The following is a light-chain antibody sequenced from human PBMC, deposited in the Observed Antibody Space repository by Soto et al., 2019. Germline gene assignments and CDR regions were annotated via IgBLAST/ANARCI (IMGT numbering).Light chain of an antibody. CDR3: QQYGSSPLT. V-gene: IGKV3-20*01. CDR1: QSVGSS. Sequence: EIVLTQSPGTLSLSPGERATLSCRASQSVGSSLSWYQQKPGQAPRLLFYGASNRATAIPDRFSGSGSGTDFTLTISRLEPEDFAMYYCQQYGSSPLTFGGGTKVDIK. J-gene: IGKJ4*01. CDR2: GAS.